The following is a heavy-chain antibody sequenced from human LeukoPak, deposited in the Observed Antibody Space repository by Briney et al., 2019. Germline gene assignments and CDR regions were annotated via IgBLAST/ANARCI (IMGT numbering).Heavy chain of an antibody. J-gene: IGHJ4*02. CDR1: GGSISSYY. V-gene: IGHV4-59*08. CDR3: ARLSPHNYFDY. CDR2: IYYSGST. Sequence: SETLSLTCTVSGGSISSYYWSWIRQPPGEGLEWIGYIYYSGSTNYNPSLKSRVTISVDTSKNQFSLKLSSVTAADTAVYYCARLSPHNYFDYWGQGTLVTVSS.